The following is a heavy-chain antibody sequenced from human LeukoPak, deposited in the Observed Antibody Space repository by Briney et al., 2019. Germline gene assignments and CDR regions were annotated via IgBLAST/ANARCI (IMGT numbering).Heavy chain of an antibody. CDR2: ISSSSSYI. CDR1: GFTFSSYS. Sequence: GGSLRLSCAASGFTFSSYSMNWVRQAPGKGLEWVSPISSSSSYIYYADSVKGRFTISRDNAKNSLYLQMNSLRAEDTAVYYCASFLVGDSSGYSVDYWGQGTLVTVSS. D-gene: IGHD3-22*01. V-gene: IGHV3-21*01. CDR3: ASFLVGDSSGYSVDY. J-gene: IGHJ4*02.